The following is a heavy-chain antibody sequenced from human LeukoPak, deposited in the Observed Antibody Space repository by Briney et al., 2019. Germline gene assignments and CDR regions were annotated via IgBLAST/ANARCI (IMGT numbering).Heavy chain of an antibody. CDR1: GFTFSSYW. V-gene: IGHV3-7*03. D-gene: IGHD2-2*01. Sequence: GGSLRLPCAASGFTFSSYWMSWVRQAPGKGLERVANINQDGSEKYYVDSVKGRFTISRDNAKNSVYLQMNSLRVEDTAVYYCAKEYQLRGMDVWGQGTTVTVSS. J-gene: IGHJ6*02. CDR2: INQDGSEK. CDR3: AKEYQLRGMDV.